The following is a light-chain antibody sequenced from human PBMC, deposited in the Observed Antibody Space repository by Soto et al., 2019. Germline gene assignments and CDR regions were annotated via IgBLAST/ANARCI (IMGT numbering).Light chain of an antibody. V-gene: IGKV3-20*01. CDR1: QSVSSSY. J-gene: IGKJ1*01. Sequence: EIVLTQSPGTLSLSPGERATLSCRASQSVSSSYLAWYQQKPDQAPRLLIYGASSRATGIPDRFSGSGSGTDFTLTISRLEPEDFAVYYCQQYVSSPWTFGQGTKVELK. CDR3: QQYVSSPWT. CDR2: GAS.